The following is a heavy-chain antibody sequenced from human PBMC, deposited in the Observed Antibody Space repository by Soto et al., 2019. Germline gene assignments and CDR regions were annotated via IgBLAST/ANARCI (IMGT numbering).Heavy chain of an antibody. D-gene: IGHD5-18*01. Sequence: GSLRLSCAASGFTFSSYAMHWVRQAPGKGLEWVAVISYDGSNKYYADSVKGRFTISRDNSKNSLYLQMNSLRTEDTALYYCAKDILRLQLARSGMDVWGQGTTVTVSS. J-gene: IGHJ6*01. CDR3: AKDILRLQLARSGMDV. V-gene: IGHV3-30-3*01. CDR1: GFTFSSYA. CDR2: ISYDGSNK.